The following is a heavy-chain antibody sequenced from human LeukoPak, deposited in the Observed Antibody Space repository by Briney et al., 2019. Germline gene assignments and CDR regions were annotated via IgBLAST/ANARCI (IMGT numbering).Heavy chain of an antibody. CDR1: GGSFSGYY. Sequence: SETLSLTCAVYGGSFSGYYWSWIRQPPGKGLEWIGEINHSGSTNYNPSLKSRVTISVDTSKNQFSLKLSSVTAADTAVYYCAGKGRSSPSDYWGQGTLVTVSS. CDR2: INHSGST. CDR3: AGKGRSSPSDY. D-gene: IGHD6-6*01. J-gene: IGHJ4*02. V-gene: IGHV4-34*01.